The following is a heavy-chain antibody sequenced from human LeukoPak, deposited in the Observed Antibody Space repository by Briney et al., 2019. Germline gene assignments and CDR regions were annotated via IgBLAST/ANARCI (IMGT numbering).Heavy chain of an antibody. V-gene: IGHV4-59*08. CDR2: IYSSGSA. Sequence: SETLSLTCSVSGGSVSPYYWSWIRQPPGKGLEWIGYIYSSGSANYNPSLKSRVTISVGTSKNHFSLKLSSVTAADTAVYYCARMGGYSGYATHWGQGTLVTVSS. D-gene: IGHD5-12*01. J-gene: IGHJ4*02. CDR3: ARMGGYSGYATH. CDR1: GGSVSPYY.